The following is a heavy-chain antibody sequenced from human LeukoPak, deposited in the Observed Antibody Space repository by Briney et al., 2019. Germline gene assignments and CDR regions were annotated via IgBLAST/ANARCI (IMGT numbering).Heavy chain of an antibody. CDR3: ARAIAPTVVTPYYYYYYMDV. J-gene: IGHJ6*03. CDR1: GGSISNGGYY. CDR2: IYHSGSP. V-gene: IGHV4-30-2*01. D-gene: IGHD4-23*01. Sequence: KSSETLSLTCTVSGGSISNGGYYWSWIRQPPGQGLEWIGYIYHSGSPYYNPSLKSRVTISVDRSKNQFSLKLSSVTAADTAVYYCARAIAPTVVTPYYYYYYMDVWGKGTTVTVSS.